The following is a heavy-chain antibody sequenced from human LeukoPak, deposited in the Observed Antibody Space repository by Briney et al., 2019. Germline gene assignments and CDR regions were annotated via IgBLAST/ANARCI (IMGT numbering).Heavy chain of an antibody. CDR2: ISGSGGST. J-gene: IGHJ4*02. CDR1: GFTFSSCA. V-gene: IGHV3-23*01. D-gene: IGHD5/OR15-5a*01. CDR3: AKEKAWVKCLDY. Sequence: PGVSLRLSCAASGFTFSSCAMSRVRQAPGKGLEWVSAISGSGGSTYYADSVKGRFTISRDNSKNTLYLQMNSLRAEDTAVYYCAKEKAWVKCLDYWGQGTLVTVST.